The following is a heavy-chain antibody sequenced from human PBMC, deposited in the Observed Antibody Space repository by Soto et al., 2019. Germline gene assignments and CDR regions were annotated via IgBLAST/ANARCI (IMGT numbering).Heavy chain of an antibody. J-gene: IGHJ3*02. V-gene: IGHV3-30*18. CDR1: GFTFSSYG. Sequence: GGSLRLSCVASGFTFSSYGMHWVRQAPGKGLEWVAVISYDGSNKYYADSVKGRFTISRDNSKNTLYLQMNSLRAEDTAVYYCAKGVSGAHDAFDIWGQGTMVTVSS. CDR3: AKGVSGAHDAFDI. CDR2: ISYDGSNK. D-gene: IGHD3-3*01.